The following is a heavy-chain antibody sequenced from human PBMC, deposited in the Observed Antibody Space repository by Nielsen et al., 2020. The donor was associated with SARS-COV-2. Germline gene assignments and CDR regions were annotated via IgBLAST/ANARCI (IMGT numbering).Heavy chain of an antibody. CDR2: ISSSGSTI. Sequence: VRQAPGKGLEWVSYISSSGSTIYYADSVKGRFTISRDNAKNSLYLQMNSLRAEDTAVYYCARNVRGYCTNGVCYHYYGMDVWGQGTMVTVSS. D-gene: IGHD2-8*01. CDR3: ARNVRGYCTNGVCYHYYGMDV. J-gene: IGHJ6*02. V-gene: IGHV3-48*03.